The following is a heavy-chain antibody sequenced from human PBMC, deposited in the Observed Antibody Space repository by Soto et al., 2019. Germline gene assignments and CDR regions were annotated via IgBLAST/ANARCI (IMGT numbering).Heavy chain of an antibody. CDR3: AREIYYGSGSYYHFDY. CDR2: IYYSGST. V-gene: IGHV4-31*03. CDR1: GGSISSGDYY. Sequence: SETLSLTCTVSGGSISSGDYYWSWIRQHPGKGLEWIGYIYYSGSTYYNPSLKSRVTISVDTSKNQFSLKLSSVTAADTAVYYCAREIYYGSGSYYHFDYWGQGTLVTVSS. J-gene: IGHJ4*02. D-gene: IGHD3-10*01.